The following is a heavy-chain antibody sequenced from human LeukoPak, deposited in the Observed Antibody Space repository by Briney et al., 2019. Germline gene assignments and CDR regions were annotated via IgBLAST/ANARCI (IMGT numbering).Heavy chain of an antibody. V-gene: IGHV5-51*01. J-gene: IGHJ4*02. D-gene: IGHD5-18*01. CDR3: ARGGSYRYGSSDY. CDR2: VCPTDSDT. Sequence: GESLKISCKGSGYSFTNYWIGWVRQMPGKGLEWMGIVCPTDSDTRYSPSFQGQVTMSVDESITTAYLQWNSLRASDSAIYYCARGGSYRYGSSDYWGQGTLVTVSS. CDR1: GYSFTNYW.